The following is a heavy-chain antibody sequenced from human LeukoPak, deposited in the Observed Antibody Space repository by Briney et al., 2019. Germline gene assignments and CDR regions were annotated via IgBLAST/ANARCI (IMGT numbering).Heavy chain of an antibody. J-gene: IGHJ4*02. CDR2: ISSSSSYI. D-gene: IGHD3-16*01. CDR3: ARTSDYVRDFDY. Sequence: GRSLRLSCAASGFTFSSYGMHWVRQAPGKGLEWVSSISSSSSYIYYADSVKGRFTISRDNAKNSLYLQMNSLGAEDTAVYYCARTSDYVRDFDYWGQGTLVTVSS. V-gene: IGHV3-21*01. CDR1: GFTFSSYG.